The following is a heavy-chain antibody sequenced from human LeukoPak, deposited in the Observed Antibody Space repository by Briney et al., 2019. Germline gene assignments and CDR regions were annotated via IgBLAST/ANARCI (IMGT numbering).Heavy chain of an antibody. V-gene: IGHV4-39*01. CDR2: IYYSGST. CDR1: GGSISSGSYY. Sequence: SETLSLTCTVSGGSISSGSYYWVWIRQPPGQGLEWIGIIYYSGSTYYNPSLKSRLTISVDTSKNQFSLKLSSVTATDTAVYYCARRGYCSSTSCYEYWFDPWGQGTLVTVSS. J-gene: IGHJ5*02. D-gene: IGHD2-2*01. CDR3: ARRGYCSSTSCYEYWFDP.